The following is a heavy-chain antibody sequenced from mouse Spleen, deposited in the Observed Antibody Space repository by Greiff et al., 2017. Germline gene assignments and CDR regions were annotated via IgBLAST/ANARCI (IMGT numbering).Heavy chain of an antibody. CDR3: ARPGYYYGSIQYYFDY. J-gene: IGHJ2*01. CDR2: ISSGGGNT. CDR1: GFTFSSYA. Sequence: EVKLMESGGGLVKLGGSLKLSCAASGFTFSSYAMSWVRQTPEKRLEWVATISSGGGNTYYPDSVKGRFTISRDNAKNTLYLQMSSLKSEDTAMYYCARPGYYYGSIQYYFDYWGQGTTLTVSS. D-gene: IGHD1-1*01. V-gene: IGHV5-9*04.